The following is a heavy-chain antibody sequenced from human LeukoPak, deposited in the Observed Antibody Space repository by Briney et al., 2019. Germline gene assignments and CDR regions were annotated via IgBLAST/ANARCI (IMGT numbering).Heavy chain of an antibody. J-gene: IGHJ4*02. V-gene: IGHV1-46*01. CDR2: INPSGGST. D-gene: IGHD3-16*01. CDR3: ARDNDSRDPPHFDY. CDR1: GYTFTSYY. Sequence: EASVKVSCKASGYTFTSYYMHWVRQAPGQGLEWMGIINPSGGSTSYAQKFQGRVTMTRDMSTRTAYMDLSSLRSEDAAVYYCARDNDSRDPPHFDYWGQGTLVTVSS.